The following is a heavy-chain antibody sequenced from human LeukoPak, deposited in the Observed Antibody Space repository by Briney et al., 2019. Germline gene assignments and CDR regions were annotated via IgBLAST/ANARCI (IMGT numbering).Heavy chain of an antibody. D-gene: IGHD6-19*01. CDR3: AREGNRQQWRTRNDAFDI. J-gene: IGHJ3*02. V-gene: IGHV1-3*01. Sequence: ASVTVSCKASGYTFTSYAMHWVRQAPGQRLEWMGWINAGNGNTKYSQKFQGRVTITRDTSASTAYMELSSLRSEDTAVYYCAREGNRQQWRTRNDAFDIWGQGTMVTVSS. CDR1: GYTFTSYA. CDR2: INAGNGNT.